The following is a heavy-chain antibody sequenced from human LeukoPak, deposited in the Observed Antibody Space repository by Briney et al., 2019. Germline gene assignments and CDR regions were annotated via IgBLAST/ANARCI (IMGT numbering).Heavy chain of an antibody. D-gene: IGHD5-24*01. J-gene: IGHJ4*02. CDR1: GFDFSSYT. CDR2: ILYNERNE. CDR3: ARGSTRWLQFFDY. Sequence: GGSLRLSCVGSGFDFSSYTMNWVRQAPGKGLEWLTFILYNERNEFYADSVKGRFTVSRDNSKSTLYLQMNSLRAEDTAVYYCARGSTRWLQFFDYWGQGTLVTVSS. V-gene: IGHV3-30*14.